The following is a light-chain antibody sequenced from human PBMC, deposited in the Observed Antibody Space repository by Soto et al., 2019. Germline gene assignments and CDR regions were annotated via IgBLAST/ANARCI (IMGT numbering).Light chain of an antibody. V-gene: IGKV1-39*01. Sequence: DIQMTQSPSSLSASVGDRVSITCRASQSINSYLNWYQQKPGKAPKLLIFAASSLQSGVPSRFSGSGSGTDFTLTISSLQPEDFATYYCQQTYDTPGFGQGTRLEIK. J-gene: IGKJ5*01. CDR3: QQTYDTPG. CDR1: QSINSY. CDR2: AAS.